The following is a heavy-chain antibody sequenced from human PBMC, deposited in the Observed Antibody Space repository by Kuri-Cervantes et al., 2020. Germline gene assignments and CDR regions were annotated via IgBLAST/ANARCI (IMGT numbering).Heavy chain of an antibody. CDR2: IYYSGST. CDR1: GGSISSGGYY. V-gene: IGHV4-31*03. J-gene: IGHJ4*02. Sequence: SETLSLTCTVSGGSISSGGYYWSWIRQHPGKGLEWIGYIYYSGSTYYNPSLKSRVTISVDTSKNQFSLKLSSVTAADTAVYYCAKVKGRWELLRLQYYFDYWGQGTLVTVSS. D-gene: IGHD1-26*01. CDR3: AKVKGRWELLRLQYYFDY.